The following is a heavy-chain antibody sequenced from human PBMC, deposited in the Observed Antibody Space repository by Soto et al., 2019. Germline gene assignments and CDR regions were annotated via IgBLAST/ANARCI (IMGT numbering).Heavy chain of an antibody. CDR2: ISAYNGNT. J-gene: IGHJ6*02. CDR3: ARDSRIAVAGPMYYYYYYGMDV. D-gene: IGHD6-19*01. CDR1: GYTFTSYG. Sequence: ASVKVSCKASGYTFTSYGISWVRQTPGQGLEWMGWISAYNGNTNYAQKLQGRVTMTTDTSTSTAYMELRSLRSDDTAVYYCARDSRIAVAGPMYYYYYYGMDVWGQGTTVTAP. V-gene: IGHV1-18*01.